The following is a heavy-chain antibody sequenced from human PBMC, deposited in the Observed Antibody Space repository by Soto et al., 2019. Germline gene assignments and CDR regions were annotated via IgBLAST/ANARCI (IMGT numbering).Heavy chain of an antibody. Sequence: SETLSLTCTVSGGSISSGDYYWSWIRQPPAKGLEWIGYIYYSGSTYYNPSLKSRVTISVDTSKNQFPLKLSSVTAADTAVYYCARDGPEGYYDSSGYYNAPEYFQHWGQGTLVTVSS. D-gene: IGHD3-22*01. CDR3: ARDGPEGYYDSSGYYNAPEYFQH. V-gene: IGHV4-30-4*01. CDR1: GGSISSGDYY. J-gene: IGHJ1*01. CDR2: IYYSGST.